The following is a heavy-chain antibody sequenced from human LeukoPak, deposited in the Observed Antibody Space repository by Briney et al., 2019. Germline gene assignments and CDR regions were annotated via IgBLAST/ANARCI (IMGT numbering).Heavy chain of an antibody. CDR1: GGSISSYY. V-gene: IGHV4-59*01. D-gene: IGHD3-22*01. CDR2: IYYSGST. CDR3: ARSHYDSSGYYY. J-gene: IGHJ4*02. Sequence: TLSLTXTVSGGSISSYYWSWIRQPPGKGLEWIGYIYYSGSTNYNPSLKSRVTISVDTSKNQFSLKLSSVTAADTAVYYCARSHYDSSGYYYWGQGTLVTVSS.